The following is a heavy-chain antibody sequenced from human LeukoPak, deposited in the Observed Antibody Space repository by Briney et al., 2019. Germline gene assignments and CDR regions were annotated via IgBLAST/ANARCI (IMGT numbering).Heavy chain of an antibody. D-gene: IGHD2-2*01. CDR3: ARSQQDIVVVPAALDYYYYYMDV. J-gene: IGHJ6*03. V-gene: IGHV1-2*02. CDR1: GYTFTGYY. CDR2: INPNSSGT. Sequence: ASVKLSCKASGYTFTGYYMHWGRQAPRQGLEWMGWINPNSSGTNYAQKFQGRVTMTRDTSISTAYMELSRLRSDDTAVYYCARSQQDIVVVPAALDYYYYYMDVWGKGTTVTISS.